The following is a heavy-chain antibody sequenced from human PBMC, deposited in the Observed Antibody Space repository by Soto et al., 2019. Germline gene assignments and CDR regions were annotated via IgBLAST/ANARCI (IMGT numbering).Heavy chain of an antibody. CDR3: AVSRAVLVPAAILGWFDP. D-gene: IGHD2-2*01. J-gene: IGHJ5*02. Sequence: GASVKVSCKASGGTFSSYAISWVRQAPGQGLEWMGGIIPIFGTANYAQKFQGRVTITADESTSTAYMELSSLRSEDTAVYYCAVSRAVLVPAAILGWFDPWGQGTLVTVSS. CDR2: IIPIFGTA. V-gene: IGHV1-69*13. CDR1: GGTFSSYA.